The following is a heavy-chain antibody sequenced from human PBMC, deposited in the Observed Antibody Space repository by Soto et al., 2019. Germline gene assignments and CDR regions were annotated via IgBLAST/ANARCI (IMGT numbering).Heavy chain of an antibody. D-gene: IGHD5-18*01. CDR3: AKDSAAGYSYGRYYYYGMDV. Sequence: GGSLRLSCAASGFTFSSYGMHWVRQAPGKGLEWVAVISYDGSNKYYADSVKGRFTISRDNSKNTLYLQMNSLRAEDTAVYYCAKDSAAGYSYGRYYYYGMDVWGQGTTVTVSS. CDR2: ISYDGSNK. J-gene: IGHJ6*02. CDR1: GFTFSSYG. V-gene: IGHV3-30*18.